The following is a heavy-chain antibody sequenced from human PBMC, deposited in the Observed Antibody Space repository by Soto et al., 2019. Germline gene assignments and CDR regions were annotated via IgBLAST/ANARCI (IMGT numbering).Heavy chain of an antibody. D-gene: IGHD5-18*01. J-gene: IGHJ6*02. V-gene: IGHV1-46*01. CDR3: ARVGYCYAVGPHGQAV. CDR1: GYTFTSSY. CDR2: INPSGGST. Sequence: ASVKVSCKASGYTFTSSYMHWVRQAPGQGLEWMGIINPSGGSTSYAQKFQGRVTMTRDTSTSTVYMELSSLRSEDTAVYYCARVGYCYAVGPHGQAVRGRGTTVPGSS.